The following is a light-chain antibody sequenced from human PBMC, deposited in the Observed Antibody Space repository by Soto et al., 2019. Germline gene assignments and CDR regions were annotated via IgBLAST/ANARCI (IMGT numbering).Light chain of an antibody. V-gene: IGKV1-6*01. CDR2: DAS. Sequence: AIQLTPSPSSLSASVGARVTITCRASQGFRSYLGWYQQKPGKAPKLLIYDASSLQSGVPSRFSGSGSGTDFTLTISSLQPEDFATYYCLQDNSYPYTFGQGTRLEIK. J-gene: IGKJ5*01. CDR3: LQDNSYPYT. CDR1: QGFRSY.